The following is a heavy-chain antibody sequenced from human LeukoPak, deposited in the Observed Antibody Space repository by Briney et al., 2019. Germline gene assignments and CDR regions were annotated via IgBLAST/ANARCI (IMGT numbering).Heavy chain of an antibody. D-gene: IGHD5-12*01. CDR3: ARAGRVHGGYEI. CDR1: GGSISSYY. V-gene: IGHV4-59*01. Sequence: SETLSLTCTVSGGSISSYYWSWIRQPPGKGLEWIGYIYYSGSTNYNPSLKSRVTISVDTSKNQFSLKLSSVTAADTAVYYCARAGRVHGGYEIWGQGTLVTVSS. J-gene: IGHJ4*02. CDR2: IYYSGST.